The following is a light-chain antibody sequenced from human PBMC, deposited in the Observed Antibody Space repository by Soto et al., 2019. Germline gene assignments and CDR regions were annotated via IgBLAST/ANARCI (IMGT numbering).Light chain of an antibody. CDR1: ENINNK. J-gene: IGKJ1*01. CDR3: QQYYNYST. Sequence: DIQMTQSPSTLSASVGDRVTITCRASENINNKLAWYQQKPGKAPKLLIYKAYNLESGVLSGFSGSGSGTEFTLTISSLQPDDFATYFCQQYYNYSTFGQGTKVEIK. V-gene: IGKV1-5*03. CDR2: KAY.